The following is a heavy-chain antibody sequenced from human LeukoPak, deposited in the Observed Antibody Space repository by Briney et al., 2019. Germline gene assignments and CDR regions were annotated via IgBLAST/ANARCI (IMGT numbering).Heavy chain of an antibody. Sequence: GGSLRLSCAASGFTFSSYAMHWVRQAPGKGLEWVAVISYYGSNKYYADSVKGRFIISRDNSKNTLYLQMNSLRAEDTAVYYCARDAPEDYDSSGYGALDYWGQGTLVTVSS. J-gene: IGHJ4*02. CDR1: GFTFSSYA. V-gene: IGHV3-30*04. D-gene: IGHD3-22*01. CDR3: ARDAPEDYDSSGYGALDY. CDR2: ISYYGSNK.